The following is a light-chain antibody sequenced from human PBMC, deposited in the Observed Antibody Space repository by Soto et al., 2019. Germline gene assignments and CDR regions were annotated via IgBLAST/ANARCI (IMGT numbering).Light chain of an antibody. CDR1: YNIRHS. CDR2: ASS. Sequence: DIHMTQSPSSLSASVGDRATLTCRASYNIRHSVNWYQQKPGKAPELLIYASSILQSGVPSRFSGSASGTDFTLTISSLKPEDFANYYCQQSYSSPLTFGPGTKVDIK. V-gene: IGKV1-39*01. J-gene: IGKJ1*01. CDR3: QQSYSSPLT.